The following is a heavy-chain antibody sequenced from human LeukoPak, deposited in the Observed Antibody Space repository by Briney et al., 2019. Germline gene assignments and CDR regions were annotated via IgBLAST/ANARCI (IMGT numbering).Heavy chain of an antibody. J-gene: IGHJ4*02. CDR2: IRYDGSNK. Sequence: PGGSLRLSCAASGFTFSSYGMHWVRQAPGKGLEWVAFIRYDGSNKYYADSVKGRFTISRDNSKNTLYLQMNSLRAGDTAVYYCAKGPLSGYDNYFDYWGQGTLVTVSS. D-gene: IGHD5-12*01. CDR1: GFTFSSYG. CDR3: AKGPLSGYDNYFDY. V-gene: IGHV3-30*02.